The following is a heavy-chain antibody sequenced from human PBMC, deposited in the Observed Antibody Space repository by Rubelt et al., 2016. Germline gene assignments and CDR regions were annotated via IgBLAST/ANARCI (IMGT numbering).Heavy chain of an antibody. CDR2: IHYSGST. D-gene: IGHD1-26*01. V-gene: IGHV4-39*07. J-gene: IGHJ4*02. CDR3: ARDSGIVGATTSC. CDR1: GGSISSSSNY. Sequence: QLQLQESGPGLVKPSETLSLTCTVSGGSISSSSNYRAWIRQPPGKGLEWIGSIHYSGSTYYKPALKSRVIISVDTSKNQVSLKVTSVTAADKAVYDCARDSGIVGATTSCWGQGTLVTVSS.